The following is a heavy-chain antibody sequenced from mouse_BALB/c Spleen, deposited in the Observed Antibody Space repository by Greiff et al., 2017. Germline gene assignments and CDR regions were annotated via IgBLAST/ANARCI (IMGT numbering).Heavy chain of an antibody. V-gene: IGHV5-6-5*01. D-gene: IGHD3-2*02. CDR2: ISSGGST. CDR3: ARRSGYFDY. CDR1: GFTFSSYA. Sequence: EVNVVESGGGLVKPGGSLKLSCAASGFTFSSYAMSWVRQTPEKRLEWVASISSGGSTYYPDSVKGRFTISRDNARNILYLQMSSLRSEDTAMYYCARRSGYFDYWGQGTTLTVSS. J-gene: IGHJ2*01.